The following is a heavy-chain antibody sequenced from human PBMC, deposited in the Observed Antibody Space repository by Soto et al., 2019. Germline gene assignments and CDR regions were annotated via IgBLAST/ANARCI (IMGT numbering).Heavy chain of an antibody. J-gene: IGHJ3*02. D-gene: IGHD2-8*02. Sequence: PGGSLRLSCAASGFTFSSYSMNWVRQAPGKGLEWVSSISWNSGSIGYADSVKGRFTISRDNAKNSLYLQMNSLRAEDTALYYCAKVDHPLVGVRRGGPFDIWGQGTMVTVSS. CDR1: GFTFSSYS. V-gene: IGHV3-21*04. CDR3: AKVDHPLVGVRRGGPFDI. CDR2: ISWNSGSI.